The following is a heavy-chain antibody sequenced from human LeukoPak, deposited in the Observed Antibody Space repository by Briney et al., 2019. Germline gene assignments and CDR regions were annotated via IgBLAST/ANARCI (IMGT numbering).Heavy chain of an antibody. J-gene: IGHJ4*02. CDR2: IYHSGST. CDR3: ARSMDGYGARTFDY. Sequence: SETLSLTCTVSSGSVSSGSYYWSWIRQPPGKGLEWIGEIYHSGSTNYNPSLKSRVTISVDKSKNQFSLKLSSVTAADTAVYYCARSMDGYGARTFDYWGQGTLVTVSS. D-gene: IGHD5-12*01. CDR1: SGSVSSGSYY. V-gene: IGHV4-39*07.